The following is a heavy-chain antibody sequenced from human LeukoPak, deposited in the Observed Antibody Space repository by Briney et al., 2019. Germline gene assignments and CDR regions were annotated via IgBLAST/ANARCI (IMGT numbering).Heavy chain of an antibody. CDR3: RTGNFDY. J-gene: IGHJ4*02. CDR1: GFTFDVYA. V-gene: IGHV3-43*02. D-gene: IGHD1-14*01. Sequence: PGGSLRLSCAASGFTFDVYAMHWVRQAPGKGLEWVSLITGDGGSTYYADSVKGRFTISRDNSKNSLYLQMNSLRSEDTALYCARTGNFDYWGQGTPVTVSS. CDR2: ITGDGGST.